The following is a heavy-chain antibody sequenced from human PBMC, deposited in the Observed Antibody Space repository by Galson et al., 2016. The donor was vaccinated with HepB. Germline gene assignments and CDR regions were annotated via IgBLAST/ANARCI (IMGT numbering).Heavy chain of an antibody. D-gene: IGHD2-2*01. V-gene: IGHV4-4*02. Sequence: SETLSLTCAVPGGSISSSDWWSWVRQPPGKGLEWIGEIFHSGSTNYNPSLKSRVTISVDRSKNQFSLKLSSVTAADTAVYYCARRRPVMAAAILTWGQGTLVTVSS. CDR1: GGSISSSDW. J-gene: IGHJ5*02. CDR2: IFHSGST. CDR3: ARRRPVMAAAILT.